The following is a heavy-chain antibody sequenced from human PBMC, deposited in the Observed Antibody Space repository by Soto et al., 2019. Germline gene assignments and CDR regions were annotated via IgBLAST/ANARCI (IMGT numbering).Heavy chain of an antibody. CDR1: GYTFTGYY. V-gene: IGHV1-2*04. CDR2: INPNSGGT. Sequence: ASVKVSCKASGYTFTGYYMHWGRQAPGQGLEWMGWINPNSGGTNYAQKFQGWVTMTRDTSISTAYMELSRLRSDDTAVYYCARAQVPITMIVVVMEDAFDIWGQGTMVTVSS. J-gene: IGHJ3*02. D-gene: IGHD3-22*01. CDR3: ARAQVPITMIVVVMEDAFDI.